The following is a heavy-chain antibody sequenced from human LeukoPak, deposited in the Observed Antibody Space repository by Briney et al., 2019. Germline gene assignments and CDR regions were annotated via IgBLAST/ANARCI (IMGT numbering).Heavy chain of an antibody. CDR3: AKAPVTTCRGAFCYPFDY. V-gene: IGHV3-23*01. CDR1: GFTFSSYG. Sequence: GGSLRLSCAASGFTFSSYGMSWVRQAPGKGLEWVSAISGSGGSTYYADSAKGRFTISRDNSKNTLFLQMNRLRPEDAAVYYCAKAPVTTCRGAFCYPFDYWGLGTLVTVSS. D-gene: IGHD2-15*01. CDR2: ISGSGGST. J-gene: IGHJ4*02.